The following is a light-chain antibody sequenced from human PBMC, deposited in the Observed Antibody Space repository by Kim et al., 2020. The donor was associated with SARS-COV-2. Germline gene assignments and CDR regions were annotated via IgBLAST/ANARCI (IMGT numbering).Light chain of an antibody. J-gene: IGLJ2*01. CDR1: SSDVGGYDY. Sequence: QSALTQPRSVSGSPGQSVTISCTGTSSDVGGYDYVSWYQQHPGKAPKLMIYNVSKRPSGVPDRFSGSKSGTTASLPISGLQAEDEADYYCCSYVGIFSEVFGGGTQLTVL. CDR3: CSYVGIFSEV. CDR2: NVS. V-gene: IGLV2-11*01.